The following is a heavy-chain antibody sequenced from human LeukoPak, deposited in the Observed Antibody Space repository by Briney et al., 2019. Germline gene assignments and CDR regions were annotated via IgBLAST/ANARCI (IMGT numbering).Heavy chain of an antibody. V-gene: IGHV3-23*01. J-gene: IGHJ4*02. CDR1: GFIFSRHA. CDR3: ATGDGIGKQPRSSYFDQ. D-gene: IGHD5-24*01. Sequence: GGSLRLSRAASGFIFSRHAISWVRQAPGKGLEWVCTTGISSVNTLCADSVNGRFTILRYNSMNTLDLQMNNLRVDDTAVYYCATGDGIGKQPRSSYFDQWREGHLDTVSS. CDR2: TGISSVNT.